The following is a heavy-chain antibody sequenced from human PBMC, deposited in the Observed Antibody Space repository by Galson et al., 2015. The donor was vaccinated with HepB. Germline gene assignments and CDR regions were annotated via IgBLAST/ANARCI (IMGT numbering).Heavy chain of an antibody. CDR2: FGGSGVST. V-gene: IGHV3-23*01. J-gene: IGHJ5*02. CDR3: AKVPMS. Sequence: SLRLSCAVSGMCVGSDAMSWVRQAPGKGLEWVSGFGGSGVSTYYADSVKGRFTISRDKSKNTLYLLMNTLRVEDTAVYYCAKVPMSWGQGTLVTVSS. CDR1: GMCVGSDA. D-gene: IGHD3-10*02.